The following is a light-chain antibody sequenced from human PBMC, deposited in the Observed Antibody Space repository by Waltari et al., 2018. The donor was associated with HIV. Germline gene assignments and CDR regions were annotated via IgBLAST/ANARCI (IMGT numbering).Light chain of an antibody. Sequence: QSALTQPASVSGSPGQYIVLPCTASSSDIGYHAYVSWDQQYPGQAPKALIYEVTSRPSGTSSRFSGSKSATTAFLAISKLQTDDEADYFCSSYTRRGTVVFGGGTRLTVL. CDR1: SSDIGYHAY. CDR2: EVT. J-gene: IGLJ2*01. V-gene: IGLV2-14*03. CDR3: SSYTRRGTVV.